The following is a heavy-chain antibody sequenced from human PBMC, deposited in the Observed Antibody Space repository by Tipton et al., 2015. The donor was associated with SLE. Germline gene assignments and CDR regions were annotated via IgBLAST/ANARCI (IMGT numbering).Heavy chain of an antibody. CDR3: ARAGYDATGYFMNYFDY. V-gene: IGHV4-34*01. D-gene: IGHD3-22*01. CDR1: GGSFSDYY. J-gene: IGHJ4*02. Sequence: TLSLTCALYGGSFSDYYWSWIRQPPGKGLEWIGEINHSGSTNYDPSLRSRVTMSADTSRNQFSLRLSSVTTADTAVYYCARAGYDATGYFMNYFDYWGQGALVTVSS. CDR2: INHSGST.